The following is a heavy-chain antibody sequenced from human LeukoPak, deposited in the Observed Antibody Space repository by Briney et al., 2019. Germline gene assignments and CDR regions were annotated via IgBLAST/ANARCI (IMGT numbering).Heavy chain of an antibody. CDR2: INHSGST. D-gene: IGHD4-17*01. J-gene: IGHJ4*02. CDR1: GGSFSGYY. CDR3: ARLHGDYSFDY. V-gene: IGHV4-34*01. Sequence: PSETLSLTCAVYGGSFSGYYWSWIRQPPGKGLEWIGEINHSGSTNYNPSLKSRVTISVDTSKNQFSLKLSSVTAADTAVYYCARLHGDYSFDYWGQGTLVTVSS.